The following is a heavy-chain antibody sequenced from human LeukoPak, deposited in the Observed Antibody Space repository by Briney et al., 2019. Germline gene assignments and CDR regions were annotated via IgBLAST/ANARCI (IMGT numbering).Heavy chain of an antibody. D-gene: IGHD3-10*01. V-gene: IGHV4-61*01. CDR1: GGSVSSGTYY. Sequence: SEALSLTCAVSGGSVSSGTYYWSWIRQPPGKGLEWIGYIYYSGSTNYNPSLKSRVTMSVDTSKNQFSLKLSSVTAADTAVYYCARDTHEYGSGSYYDDTFDSWGQGTLVTVSS. CDR2: IYYSGST. J-gene: IGHJ3*02. CDR3: ARDTHEYGSGSYYDDTFDS.